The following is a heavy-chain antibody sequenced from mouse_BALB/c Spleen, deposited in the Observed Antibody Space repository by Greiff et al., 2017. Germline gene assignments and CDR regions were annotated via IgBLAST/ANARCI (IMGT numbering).Heavy chain of an antibody. D-gene: IGHD2-4*01. V-gene: IGHV5-6*01. Sequence: EVQGVESWGDLVKPGGSLKLSCAASGFTFSGYGMSWVRQTPDKRLEWVATISSGGSYTYYPDSVKGRFTISRDNAKNTLYLQMSSLKSEDTAMYYCARQDDYAWFAYWGQGTLVTVSA. CDR1: GFTFSGYG. CDR3: ARQDDYAWFAY. J-gene: IGHJ3*01. CDR2: ISSGGSYT.